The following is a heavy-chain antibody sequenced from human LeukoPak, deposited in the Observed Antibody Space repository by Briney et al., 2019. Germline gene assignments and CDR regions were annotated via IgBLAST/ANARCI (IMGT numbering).Heavy chain of an antibody. CDR3: ARDRYCSGGSCYVSFGY. Sequence: PGGSLRLSCAASGFTFSSYWMSWVRQGPGKGLEWVANIKQDGSEKYYVDSVKGRFTISRDNAKNSLYLQMNSLRAEDTAVYYCARDRYCSGGSCYVSFGYWGQGTLVTLSS. V-gene: IGHV3-7*01. J-gene: IGHJ4*02. CDR1: GFTFSSYW. CDR2: IKQDGSEK. D-gene: IGHD2-15*01.